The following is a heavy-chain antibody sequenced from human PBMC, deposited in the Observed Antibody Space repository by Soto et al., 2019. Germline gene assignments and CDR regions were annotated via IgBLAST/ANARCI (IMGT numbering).Heavy chain of an antibody. CDR1: GGSISSFY. CDR3: ARQRTAYYYFDY. V-gene: IGHV4-59*08. D-gene: IGHD5-18*01. CDR2: ISYSGST. J-gene: IGHJ4*02. Sequence: QVQLQESGPGLVKPSETLSLTCTVSGGSISSFYWSWIRQPPGKGLEWIGYISYSGSTNYNPSLRSRVTISVDTSKKQFSLKLSSVTAADTAVYYCARQRTAYYYFDYWGQGTLVTVSS.